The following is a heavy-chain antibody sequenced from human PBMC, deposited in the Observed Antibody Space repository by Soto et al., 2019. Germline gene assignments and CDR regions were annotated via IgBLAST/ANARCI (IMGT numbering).Heavy chain of an antibody. J-gene: IGHJ4*02. CDR1: GGTFSSYA. D-gene: IGHD6-6*01. V-gene: IGHV1-69*06. Sequence: GASVEVSCKASGGTFSSYAIIWVRQAPGQGLEWMGGIIPIFGTANYAQKFQGRVTITADKSTSTAYMELSSLRSEDTAVYYCARSLQLVRYFDYWGQGTLVTVS. CDR2: IIPIFGTA. CDR3: ARSLQLVRYFDY.